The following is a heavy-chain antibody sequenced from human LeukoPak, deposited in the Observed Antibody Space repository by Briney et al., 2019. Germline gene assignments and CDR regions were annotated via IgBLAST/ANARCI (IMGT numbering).Heavy chain of an antibody. CDR1: GGSISSYY. J-gene: IGHJ6*03. D-gene: IGHD1-26*01. CDR3: ARIVDYYMDV. V-gene: IGHV4-59*01. Sequence: SETLSLTCTVSGGSISSYYWSWIRQPPGKGLEWIGYIYYSGSTNYNPSLKSRVTISVDTSKNQFSLKLSSVTAADTAVYYFARIVDYYMDVWGKGTTVTVSS. CDR2: IYYSGST.